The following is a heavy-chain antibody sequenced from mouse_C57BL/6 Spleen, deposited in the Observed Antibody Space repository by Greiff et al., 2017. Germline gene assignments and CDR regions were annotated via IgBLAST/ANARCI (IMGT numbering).Heavy chain of an antibody. J-gene: IGHJ2*01. Sequence: QVQLQQSGPELVKPGASVKISCKASGYAFSSSWMHWVKQRPGQGLEWIGRIYPGDGDTNYNGKFKGKATLTAAKSSSTAYMQLSSLTSEASAVYFCVIITTVVAPFDYWGQGTTLTVSS. CDR1: GYAFSSSW. CDR2: IYPGDGDT. D-gene: IGHD1-1*01. CDR3: VIITTVVAPFDY. V-gene: IGHV1-82*01.